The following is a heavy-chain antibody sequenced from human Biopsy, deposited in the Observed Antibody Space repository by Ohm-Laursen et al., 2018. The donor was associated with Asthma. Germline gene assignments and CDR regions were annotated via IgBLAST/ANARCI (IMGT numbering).Heavy chain of an antibody. Sequence: SLRLSCAASGFTFSSYGMHWVRQAPGKGLEWVAVISYDGINKYYADSVKGRFTISRDNSKNTLYLQMNSLRAEDTAVYYCASQSSGPDFWSGYYYFDYWGQGTLVTVSP. CDR2: ISYDGINK. CDR1: GFTFSSYG. CDR3: ASQSSGPDFWSGYYYFDY. J-gene: IGHJ4*02. D-gene: IGHD3-3*01. V-gene: IGHV3-30*03.